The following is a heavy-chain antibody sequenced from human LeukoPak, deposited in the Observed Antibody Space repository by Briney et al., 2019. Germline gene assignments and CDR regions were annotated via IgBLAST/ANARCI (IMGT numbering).Heavy chain of an antibody. V-gene: IGHV4-59*01. D-gene: IGHD4-17*01. Sequence: TSETLSLTCTVSGGSISSYYWSWIRQPPGKGLEWIGYIYYSGSTNYNPSLKSRVTISVDTSKNQFSLKLSSVTAADTAVYYCATTTVTTPAHDYWGQGTLVTVSS. CDR1: GGSISSYY. J-gene: IGHJ4*02. CDR3: ATTTVTTPAHDY. CDR2: IYYSGST.